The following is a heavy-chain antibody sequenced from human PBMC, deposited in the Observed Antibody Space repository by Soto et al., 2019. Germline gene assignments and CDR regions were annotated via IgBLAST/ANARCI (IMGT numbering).Heavy chain of an antibody. D-gene: IGHD3-22*01. Sequence: SGPTLVNPTQTLTLTCTFSGFSLSTSGMCVSWIRQPPGKALEWLALIDWDDDKYYSTSLKTRLTISKDTSKNQVVLTMANMDPVDTATYYCARIPRYYYDSSGYYYYYYGMDVWGQGTTVTVSS. V-gene: IGHV2-70*01. J-gene: IGHJ6*02. CDR2: IDWDDDK. CDR3: ARIPRYYYDSSGYYYYYYGMDV. CDR1: GFSLSTSGMC.